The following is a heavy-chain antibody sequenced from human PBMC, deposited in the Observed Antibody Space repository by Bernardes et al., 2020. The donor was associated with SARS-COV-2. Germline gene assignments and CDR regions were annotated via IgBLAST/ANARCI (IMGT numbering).Heavy chain of an antibody. CDR2: IYHSGIT. CDR3: AGGSYDYVWGSYRRGFDY. Sequence: SETLSLTCAVSGYSISSGYYWGWIRQPPGKWLEWIGSIYHSGITYYNPSLKSRVTISVNTSKNQFSLKLISVTAADTAVYYCAGGSYDYVWGSYRRGFDYWGQGTLVTVSS. V-gene: IGHV4-38-2*01. J-gene: IGHJ4*02. D-gene: IGHD3-16*02. CDR1: GYSISSGYY.